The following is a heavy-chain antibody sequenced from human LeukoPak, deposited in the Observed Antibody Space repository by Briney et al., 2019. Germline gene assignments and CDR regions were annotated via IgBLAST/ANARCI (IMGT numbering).Heavy chain of an antibody. J-gene: IGHJ3*02. V-gene: IGHV3-30-3*01. D-gene: IGHD3-3*01. CDR1: GFTFSSYA. CDR2: ISYDGSNK. CDR3: AKDTASHAGAITMEDNACDI. Sequence: GESLRLSCAASGFTFSSYAMHWVRQAPGKGLEWVAVISYDGSNKYYADSVKGRFPISRDNAKNTLYLQMEILRAEDTAVYYCAKDTASHAGAITMEDNACDIEGQGKRVTVSS.